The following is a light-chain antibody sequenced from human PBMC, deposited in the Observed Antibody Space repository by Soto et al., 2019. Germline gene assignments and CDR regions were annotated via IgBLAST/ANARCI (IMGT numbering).Light chain of an antibody. V-gene: IGLV2-14*01. Sequence: QSALTQPASVSGSPGQSITISCTGTSSDVGGYNYVSWNQQHPGKAPKLMIYEVSNWPSGVSNRFSGSKSGNTASLTISGLQAEDEADYYCSSYTSSSIDYVFGTGTKVTVL. CDR2: EVS. CDR1: SSDVGGYNY. CDR3: SSYTSSSIDYV. J-gene: IGLJ1*01.